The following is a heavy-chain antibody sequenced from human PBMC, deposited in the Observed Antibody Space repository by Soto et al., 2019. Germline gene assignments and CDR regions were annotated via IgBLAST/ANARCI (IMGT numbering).Heavy chain of an antibody. D-gene: IGHD3-22*01. J-gene: IGHJ4*02. V-gene: IGHV3-23*01. CDR1: GFTFSSYA. CDR3: AKDFSRSKGYYYPDY. Sequence: GGSLRLSCASSGFTFSSYAMIWVRHAPGKGLEWVSAISGSGGSTYYADSVKGRFTISRDNSKNTLYLQMNSLRAEDTAVYYCAKDFSRSKGYYYPDYWGQGTLVTVS. CDR2: ISGSGGST.